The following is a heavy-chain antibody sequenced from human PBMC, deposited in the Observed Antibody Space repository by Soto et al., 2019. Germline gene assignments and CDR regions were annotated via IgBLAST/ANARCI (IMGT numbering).Heavy chain of an antibody. CDR3: ARGGTMALDY. CDR2: IYYSGST. J-gene: IGHJ4*02. D-gene: IGHD3-10*01. CDR1: GGSISSSSYY. V-gene: IGHV4-39*07. Sequence: SETLSLTCTVSGGSISSSSYYWGWIRQPPGKGLEWIGNIYYSGSTNCNPSLKSRVTISVDTSKNQFSLKLSSVTAADTAVYYCARGGTMALDYWGQGTLVTSPQ.